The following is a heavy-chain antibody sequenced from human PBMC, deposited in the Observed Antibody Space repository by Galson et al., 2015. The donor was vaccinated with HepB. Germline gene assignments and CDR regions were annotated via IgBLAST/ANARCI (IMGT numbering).Heavy chain of an antibody. Sequence: SLRLSCAASGFTFSSYAMHWVRQAPGKGLEYVSAISSNGGSTYYANSVEGRFTISRDNSKNTLYLQMGSLRAEDMAVYYCARGGPGRLRDGYNYPSSYWGQGTLVTVSS. J-gene: IGHJ4*02. D-gene: IGHD5-24*01. CDR1: GFTFSSYA. CDR3: ARGGPGRLRDGYNYPSSY. V-gene: IGHV3-64*01. CDR2: ISSNGGST.